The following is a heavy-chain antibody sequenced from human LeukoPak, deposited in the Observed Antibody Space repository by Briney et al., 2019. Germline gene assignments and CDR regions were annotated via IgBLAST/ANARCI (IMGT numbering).Heavy chain of an antibody. J-gene: IGHJ1*01. CDR3: ARGHYYYDSSGYTEYFQH. CDR2: IYYSGST. Sequence: KSSETLSLTCTVSGGSISSYYWSWIRQPPGKGLEWIGYIYYSGSTNYNPSLKSRVTISVDTSKNQFSLKLSSVTAADTAVYYCARGHYYYDSSGYTEYFQHWGQGTLVTVSS. V-gene: IGHV4-59*01. D-gene: IGHD3-22*01. CDR1: GGSISSYY.